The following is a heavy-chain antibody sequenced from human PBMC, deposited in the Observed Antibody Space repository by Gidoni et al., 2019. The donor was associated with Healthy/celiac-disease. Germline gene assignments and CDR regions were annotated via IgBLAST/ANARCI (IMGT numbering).Heavy chain of an antibody. Sequence: QVQLVQSGAEVKKPGSSVQVSCKASGGTFSSYAISWVRQAPGQGLEWMGRIIPILGIANYAQKFQGRVTITADKSTSTAYMELSSLRSEDTAVYYCARAKSYCSSTSCYAESYFDYWGQGTLVTVSS. J-gene: IGHJ4*02. D-gene: IGHD2-2*01. CDR3: ARAKSYCSSTSCYAESYFDY. CDR1: GGTFSSYA. V-gene: IGHV1-69*04. CDR2: IIPILGIA.